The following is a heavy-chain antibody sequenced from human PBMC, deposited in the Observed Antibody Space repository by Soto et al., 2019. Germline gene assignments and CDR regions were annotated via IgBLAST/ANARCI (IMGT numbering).Heavy chain of an antibody. D-gene: IGHD2-15*01. CDR2: INPNSGST. Sequence: GASVKVSCKASGYTFTSYGISWVRQAPGQGLEGMGWINPNSGSTNYAQKFQGRVTMTRDTSISTAYMELSRLRSDDTAVYYCARGVGYCSGGSCYYYYYGMDVWGQGTTVTVSS. CDR1: GYTFTSYG. J-gene: IGHJ6*02. V-gene: IGHV1-2*02. CDR3: ARGVGYCSGGSCYYYYYGMDV.